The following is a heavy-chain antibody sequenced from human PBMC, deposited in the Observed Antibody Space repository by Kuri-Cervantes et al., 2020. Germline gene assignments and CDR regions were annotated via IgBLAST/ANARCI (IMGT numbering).Heavy chain of an antibody. CDR1: GYTFITYY. Sequence: ASVKVSCKASGYTFITYYIHWVRQAPGQGLEWMGIINPSGGSASYAQKFQDRVTMTGDTSTTTVYMELSSLRSDDTAVYYCARVAVAGTWDYWGQGTLVTVSS. CDR3: ARVAVAGTWDY. D-gene: IGHD6-19*01. CDR2: INPSGGSA. J-gene: IGHJ4*02. V-gene: IGHV1-46*01.